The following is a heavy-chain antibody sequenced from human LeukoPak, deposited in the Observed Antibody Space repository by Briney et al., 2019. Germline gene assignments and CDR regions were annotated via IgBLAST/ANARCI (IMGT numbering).Heavy chain of an antibody. CDR2: ISVYNGNT. CDR1: GYTITRYG. CDR3: ARGYYDSSGNYPRYFDS. J-gene: IGHJ4*03. D-gene: IGHD3-22*01. V-gene: IGHV1-18*01. Sequence: ASVKVSCKASGYTITRYGINWVRQAPGQGLEWMGWISVYNGNTNYAQKLRGRVTMTTDTSSSTAYMELRSLRSDDTAVYYCARGYYDSSGNYPRYFDSWGQGTLVTVSS.